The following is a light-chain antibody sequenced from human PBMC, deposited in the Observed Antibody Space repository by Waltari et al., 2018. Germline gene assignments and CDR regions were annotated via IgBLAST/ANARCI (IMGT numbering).Light chain of an antibody. CDR1: QDINTY. CDR2: TSS. CDR3: QQLNTYPYT. J-gene: IGKJ2*01. Sequence: QLTQSPSSLSASVGDRVTITCRASQDINTYLTWYQLKPGKAPKLLIPTSSTLQTGVPSRFSGSGSGPDFTLTITSLQPEDLATYYCQQLNTYPYTFGQGTKLEIK. V-gene: IGKV1-9*01.